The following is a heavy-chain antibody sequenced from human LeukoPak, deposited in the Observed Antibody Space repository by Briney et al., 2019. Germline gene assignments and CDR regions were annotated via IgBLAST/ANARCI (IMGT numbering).Heavy chain of an antibody. D-gene: IGHD2-2*01. CDR3: AKDLMLYCSSTSCENNWFDP. CDR2: IRYDGSNK. CDR1: GLTFSSYG. Sequence: GGPLRLPCAAWGLTFSSYGMHWVREAPGKGLEWVAFIRYDGSNKYYADSVKGRFTISRDNSKYTLYMQMNSLRAEDTAVYYCAKDLMLYCSSTSCENNWFDPWGEGTLVTVSS. J-gene: IGHJ5*02. V-gene: IGHV3-30*02.